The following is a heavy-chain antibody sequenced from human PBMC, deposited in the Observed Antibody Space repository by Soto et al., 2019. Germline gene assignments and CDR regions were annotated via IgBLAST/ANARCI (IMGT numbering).Heavy chain of an antibody. CDR1: GGSISSGDYY. CDR2: IYYSGST. V-gene: IGHV4-30-4*01. CDR3: ARVGGFGATTIDY. Sequence: QVQLQESGPGLVKPSQTLSLTCTVSGGSISSGDYYWSWIRQPPGKGLEWIGYIYYSGSTYYNPSRKRRATXAXDXTKNQFSLKLSSVTAADTAVYYCARVGGFGATTIDYWGQGTLVTVSS. D-gene: IGHD3-10*01. J-gene: IGHJ4*02.